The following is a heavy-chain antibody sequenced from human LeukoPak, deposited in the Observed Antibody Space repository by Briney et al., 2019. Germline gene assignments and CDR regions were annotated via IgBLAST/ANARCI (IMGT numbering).Heavy chain of an antibody. Sequence: SETLSLTCAVYGGSFSGYYWSWIRQPPGKGLEWIGEINHSGSTNYNPSLKSRVTIPVDTSKNQFSLKLSSVTAADTAVYYCARERGRSSSGTQSHYSDYWGQGTLVTVSS. D-gene: IGHD6-6*01. CDR3: ARERGRSSSGTQSHYSDY. V-gene: IGHV4-34*01. J-gene: IGHJ4*02. CDR1: GGSFSGYY. CDR2: INHSGST.